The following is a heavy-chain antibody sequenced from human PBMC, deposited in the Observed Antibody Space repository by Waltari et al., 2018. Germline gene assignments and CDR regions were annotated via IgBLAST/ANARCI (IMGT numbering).Heavy chain of an antibody. V-gene: IGHV1-69-2*01. J-gene: IGHJ6*03. CDR2: VDPEDGET. D-gene: IGHD3-10*01. CDR1: GYTFTDYY. CDR3: ATASGDYYYYYMDV. Sequence: EVQLVQSGAEVKKPGATVKISCKASGYTFTDYYMHWVQQAPGKGLEWMGRVDPEDGETIYAEKFPGRVTITADTSTDTAYIELSSLRSADTAVYYCATASGDYYYYYMDVWGKGTTVTVSS.